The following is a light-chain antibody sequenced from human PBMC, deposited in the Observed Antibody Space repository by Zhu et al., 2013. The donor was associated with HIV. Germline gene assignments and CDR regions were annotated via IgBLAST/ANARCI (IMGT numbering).Light chain of an antibody. V-gene: IGKV3-15*01. CDR1: QSVSTN. CDR2: GAS. CDR3: QQYTDWPPET. J-gene: IGKJ1*01. Sequence: EIVVTQSPATLSVSPGERATLSCRASQSVSTNLAWYQQKPGQAPRLLIFGASTRAAGVPARFSGSGSGTEFTLTISSLQPEDFAIYYCQQYTDWPPETFGQGTKVDIK.